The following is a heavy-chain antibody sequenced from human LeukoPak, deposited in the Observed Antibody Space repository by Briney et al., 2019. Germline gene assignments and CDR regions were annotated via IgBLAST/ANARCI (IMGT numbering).Heavy chain of an antibody. CDR1: GLTFSNFW. D-gene: IGHD3-22*01. CDR2: IKQDGSET. V-gene: IGHV3-7*03. J-gene: IGHJ3*02. Sequence: GGSLRLSCLASGLTFSNFWMTWLRQAPGKGLEWVANIKQDGSETYSDSVRGRFTISRDNAKHSMYLQMNSLTAEDTAVYYCARVLRDYDSRAYDAFDIWGQGTMVTVSS. CDR3: ARVLRDYDSRAYDAFDI.